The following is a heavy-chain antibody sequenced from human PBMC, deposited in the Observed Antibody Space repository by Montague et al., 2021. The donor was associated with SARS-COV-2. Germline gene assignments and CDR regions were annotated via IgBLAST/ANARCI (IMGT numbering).Heavy chain of an antibody. Sequence: SETLSLTCAVYGGSFSGYYWNWIRQPPGKGLEWIGEINHSGSTNYNPSLKSRVTISVDTSKNQFSLKLSSVAAADTDVYYCVVDPLGPRGRGFDYWGQGTLVTVSS. J-gene: IGHJ4*02. CDR1: GGSFSGYY. D-gene: IGHD2-15*01. V-gene: IGHV4-34*01. CDR3: VVDPLGPRGRGFDY. CDR2: INHSGST.